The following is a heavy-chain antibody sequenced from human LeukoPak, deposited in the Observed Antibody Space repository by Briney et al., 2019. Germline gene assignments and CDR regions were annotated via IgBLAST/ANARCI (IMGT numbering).Heavy chain of an antibody. V-gene: IGHV4-34*01. J-gene: IGHJ3*02. CDR1: GGSFSGYY. CDR3: AEASRVLSSYYDFWSGSRHAFDI. D-gene: IGHD3-3*01. Sequence: SETLSLTCAVYGGSFSGYYWSWIRQPPGKGLEWVGEINHSGSTNYNPSLKSRVTISVDTSKNQFSLKLSSVTAADTAVYYCAEASRVLSSYYDFWSGSRHAFDIWGQGTMVTVSS. CDR2: INHSGST.